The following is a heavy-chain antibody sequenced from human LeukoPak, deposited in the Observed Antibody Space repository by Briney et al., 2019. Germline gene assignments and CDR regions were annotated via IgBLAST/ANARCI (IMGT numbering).Heavy chain of an antibody. D-gene: IGHD3-22*01. V-gene: IGHV3-53*05. CDR2: IYSGGST. J-gene: IGHJ4*02. CDR3: AKDHPTTNYYDSSGPIDY. Sequence: PGESLRLSCAASGFTVSNNYMSWVRQAPGKGLEWVSVIYSGGSTYYADSAKGRFTISRDNSKNTLYLQMNSLRAEDTAVYYCAKDHPTTNYYDSSGPIDYWGQGTLVTVSS. CDR1: GFTVSNNY.